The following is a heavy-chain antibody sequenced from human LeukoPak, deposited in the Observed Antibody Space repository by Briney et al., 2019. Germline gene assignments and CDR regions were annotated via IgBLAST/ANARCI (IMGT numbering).Heavy chain of an antibody. CDR3: ARDPQGRYFDWFLDY. V-gene: IGHV3-21*01. CDR1: GFTFSSYA. D-gene: IGHD3-9*01. Sequence: GGSLRLSCAASGFTFSSYAMSWVRQAPGKGLEWVSSISSSSSYIYYADSVKGRFTISRDNAKNSLYLQMNSLRAEDTAVYYCARDPQGRYFDWFLDYWGQGTLVTVSS. J-gene: IGHJ4*02. CDR2: ISSSSSYI.